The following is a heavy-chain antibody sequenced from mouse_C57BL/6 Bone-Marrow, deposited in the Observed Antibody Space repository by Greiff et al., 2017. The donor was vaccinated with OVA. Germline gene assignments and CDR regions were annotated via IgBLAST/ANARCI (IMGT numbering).Heavy chain of an antibody. Sequence: EVNVVESGGDLVKPGGSLKLSCAASGFTFSSYGMSWVRQTPDKRLEWVATISSGGSYTYYPDSVKGRFTISRDNAKNTLYLQMSSLKSEDTAMYYCARHGANWDLDYWGQGTTLTVSS. J-gene: IGHJ2*01. V-gene: IGHV5-6*01. D-gene: IGHD4-1*01. CDR1: GFTFSSYG. CDR3: ARHGANWDLDY. CDR2: ISSGGSYT.